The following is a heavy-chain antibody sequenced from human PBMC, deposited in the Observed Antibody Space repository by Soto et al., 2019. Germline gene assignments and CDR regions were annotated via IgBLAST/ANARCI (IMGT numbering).Heavy chain of an antibody. CDR2: ISGSGGST. D-gene: IGHD3-10*01. J-gene: IGHJ6*03. CDR1: GFTFSSYA. CDR3: AKDLGFGELVNYYYYYYMDV. Sequence: GESLKISCAASGFTFSSYAMSWVRQAPGKGLEWVSAISGSGGSTYYADSVKGRFTISRDNSKNTLYLQMNSLSAEDTAVYYCAKDLGFGELVNYYYYYYMDVWGKGTTVTVSS. V-gene: IGHV3-23*01.